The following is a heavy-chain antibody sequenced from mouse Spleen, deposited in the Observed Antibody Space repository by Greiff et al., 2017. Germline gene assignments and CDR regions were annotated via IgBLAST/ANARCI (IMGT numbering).Heavy chain of an antibody. V-gene: IGHV5-9*04. CDR1: GFTFSSYA. CDR2: ISSGGGNT. Sequence: EVKLMESGGGLAKLGGSLKLSCAASGFTFSSYAMSWVRQTPEKRLEWVATISSGGGNTYYPDSVKGRFTISRDNAKNTLYLQMSSLKSEDTAMYYCARENFDYWGQGTTLTVSS. J-gene: IGHJ2*01. CDR3: ARENFDY.